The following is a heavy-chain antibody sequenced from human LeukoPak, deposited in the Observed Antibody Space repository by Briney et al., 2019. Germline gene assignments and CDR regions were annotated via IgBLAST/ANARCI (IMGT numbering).Heavy chain of an antibody. D-gene: IGHD6-6*01. Sequence: GGSLRLSCAASGVTLSSYSMNWVRQAPGKGLEWVSSISSSSSSYIYYADSVKGRFTISRDNAKNSLYLQMNSLRAEDTAVYYCARFSRVSTPAYNMDVWGQGTTVTVSS. CDR1: GVTLSSYS. CDR3: ARFSRVSTPAYNMDV. J-gene: IGHJ6*03. V-gene: IGHV3-21*01. CDR2: ISSSSSSYI.